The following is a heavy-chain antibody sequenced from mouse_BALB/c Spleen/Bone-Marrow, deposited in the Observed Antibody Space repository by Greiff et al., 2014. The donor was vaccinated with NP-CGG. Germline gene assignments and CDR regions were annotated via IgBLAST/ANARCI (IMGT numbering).Heavy chain of an antibody. V-gene: IGHV1-7*01. CDR1: GYTFTNYW. CDR2: IDPNIGYT. J-gene: IGHJ1*01. D-gene: IGHD4-1*02. CDR3: AASKWDVSYWCFDV. Sequence: QVQLQQSGAELAKPGASVKMSCKASGYTFTNYWMHWVKQRPGQGLEWIGYIDPNIGYTEYNQKFKDKATLTADKSSNTAYMQLSSRTSEEAAVYYCAASKWDVSYWCFDVWGEGTTVTVSS.